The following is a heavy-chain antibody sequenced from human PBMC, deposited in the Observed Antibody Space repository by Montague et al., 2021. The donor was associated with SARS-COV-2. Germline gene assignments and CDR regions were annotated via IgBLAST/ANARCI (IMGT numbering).Heavy chain of an antibody. V-gene: IGHV6-1*01. J-gene: IGHJ4*02. CDR2: TYYRSMWKS. CDR3: VRGIEAAGSYDY. D-gene: IGHD6-13*01. CDR1: GDGVSSNSAT. Sequence: CPISGDGVSSNSATWSWIRQSPSRGLEWLGRTYYRSMWKSDYARXVKSRIAINPDTSKNQFSLQLSSVTPGDTALYYCVRGIEAAGSYDYWGQGTLVTVSS.